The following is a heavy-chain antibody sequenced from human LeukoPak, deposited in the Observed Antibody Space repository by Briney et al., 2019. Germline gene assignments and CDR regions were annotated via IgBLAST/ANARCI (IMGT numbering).Heavy chain of an antibody. Sequence: GESLKISCKGSGYSFTSYWIGWVRQMPGKGLEWMGIIYPGDSDSRYSPSFQGQVTISADKSITTAYLQWSSLKASDTAIYYCARVLPPTEITGWFDRWGQGTLVTVSS. CDR1: GYSFTSYW. V-gene: IGHV5-51*01. CDR3: ARVLPPTEITGWFDR. J-gene: IGHJ5*01. D-gene: IGHD5-24*01. CDR2: IYPGDSDS.